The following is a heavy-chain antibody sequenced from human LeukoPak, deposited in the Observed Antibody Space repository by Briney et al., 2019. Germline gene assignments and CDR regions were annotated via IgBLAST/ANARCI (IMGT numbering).Heavy chain of an antibody. CDR2: INPSGGST. CDR1: GYTFTSYY. CDR3: ATRIWSRSSSWPNWFDP. D-gene: IGHD6-13*01. J-gene: IGHJ5*02. Sequence: VASVKVSCKASGYTFTSYYMHWVRQAPGQGLEWMGIINPSGGSTIYAQKFQGRVTMTEDTSTDTAYMELSSLRSEDTAVYYCATRIWSRSSSWPNWFDPWGQGTLVTVSS. V-gene: IGHV1-46*01.